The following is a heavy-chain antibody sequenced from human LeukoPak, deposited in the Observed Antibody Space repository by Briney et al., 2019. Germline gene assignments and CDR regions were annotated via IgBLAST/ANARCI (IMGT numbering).Heavy chain of an antibody. J-gene: IGHJ4*02. CDR3: ARGSSLWSGYCPYDY. CDR1: GGSISSGGYY. CDR2: IYHSGST. D-gene: IGHD3-3*01. Sequence: PSQTLSLTCTVSGGSISSGGYYWSWIRQPPGKGLEWIGYIYHSGSTYYNPSLKSRVTISVDRFKNQFSLKLSSVTAADTAVYYCARGSSLWSGYCPYDYWGQGTLVTVSS. V-gene: IGHV4-30-2*01.